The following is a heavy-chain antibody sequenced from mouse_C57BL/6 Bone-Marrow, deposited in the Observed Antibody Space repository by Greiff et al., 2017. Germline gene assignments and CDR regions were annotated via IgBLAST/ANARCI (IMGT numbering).Heavy chain of an antibody. V-gene: IGHV1-81*01. CDR3: ASSVSRGHFDV. J-gene: IGHJ1*03. CDR1: GYTFTSYG. CDR2: IYPRSGNT. Sequence: QVQLQQSGAELARPGASVKLSCKASGYTFTSYGISWVKQRTGQGLEWIGEIYPRSGNTYYNEKFKGKATLTADKSSSTAYMELRSLTSEDSAVYFCASSVSRGHFDVWGTGTTVTVSS. D-gene: IGHD1-1*01.